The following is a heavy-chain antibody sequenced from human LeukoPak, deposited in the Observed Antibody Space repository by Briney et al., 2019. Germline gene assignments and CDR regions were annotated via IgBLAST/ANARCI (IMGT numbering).Heavy chain of an antibody. J-gene: IGHJ4*02. CDR3: ARDSRNWDHAY. CDR2: INPNSGGT. Sequence: GASVKVSCKASGYTFTGYYMHWVLQPPGQGLEWMGWINPNSGGTNYAQKFQGRVTMTRDTSISTAYMELSRLRADDTAVYYCARDSRNWDHAYWGQGTLVTVSS. D-gene: IGHD7-27*01. V-gene: IGHV1-2*02. CDR1: GYTFTGYY.